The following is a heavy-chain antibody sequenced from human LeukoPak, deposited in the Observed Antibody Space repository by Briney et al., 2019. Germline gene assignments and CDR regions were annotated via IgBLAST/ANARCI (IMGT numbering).Heavy chain of an antibody. Sequence: SETLSLTCTVSGGSISSYYWSWIRQPPGKGLEWIGYIYYSGSTNYNPSLKSRVTISVDTSKNQFSLKLSSVTAADTAVYYCARGPGEQLVAGYYYYYYMDVWGKGTTVTVSS. CDR2: IYYSGST. D-gene: IGHD6-13*01. CDR3: ARGPGEQLVAGYYYYYYMDV. V-gene: IGHV4-59*01. CDR1: GGSISSYY. J-gene: IGHJ6*03.